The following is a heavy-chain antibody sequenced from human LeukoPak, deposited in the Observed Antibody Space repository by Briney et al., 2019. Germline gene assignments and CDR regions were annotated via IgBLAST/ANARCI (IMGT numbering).Heavy chain of an antibody. J-gene: IGHJ4*02. D-gene: IGHD3-3*01. Sequence: GGSLRLSCIVSGFIFSNYAMSWVRQAPGKGLEWVSIITGSGGDSYYADSVKGRFTLSRDNSKNTLYLQMNSLRAEDTALYFCAKKSLWSGPSDYWGQGTLVTVFS. CDR1: GFIFSNYA. CDR3: AKKSLWSGPSDY. CDR2: ITGSGGDS. V-gene: IGHV3-23*01.